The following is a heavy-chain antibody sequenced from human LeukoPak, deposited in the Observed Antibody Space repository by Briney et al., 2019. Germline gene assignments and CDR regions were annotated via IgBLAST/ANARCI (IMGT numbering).Heavy chain of an antibody. CDR2: ISSSGSTI. CDR3: ARGGWEQQLAESDFDY. CDR1: GFTFSDYY. V-gene: IGHV3-11*04. D-gene: IGHD6-13*01. J-gene: IGHJ4*02. Sequence: GGSLRLSCAASGFTFSDYYMSWIRQAPGKGLEWVSYISSSGSTIYYADSVKGRFTISRDNAKNSLYLQMNSLRAEDTAVYYCARGGWEQQLAESDFDYWGQGTLVTVSS.